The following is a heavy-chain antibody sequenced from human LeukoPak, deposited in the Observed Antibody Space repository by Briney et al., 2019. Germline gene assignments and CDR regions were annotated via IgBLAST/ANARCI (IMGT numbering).Heavy chain of an antibody. CDR1: GYTFTGYY. Sequence: ASVKVSCKASGYTFTGYYMHWVRQAPGQGLEWMGWINPNSGGTNYAQKFQGRVTMTRDTSISTAYMELSRLRSDDTAVYYCALGGGSYFRGPDYYCGMDVWGQGTTVTVSS. V-gene: IGHV1-2*02. J-gene: IGHJ6*02. CDR2: INPNSGGT. D-gene: IGHD1-26*01. CDR3: ALGGGSYFRGPDYYCGMDV.